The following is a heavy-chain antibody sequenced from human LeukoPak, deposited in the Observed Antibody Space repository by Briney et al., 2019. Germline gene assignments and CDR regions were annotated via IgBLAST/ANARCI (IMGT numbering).Heavy chain of an antibody. CDR2: IYPRDSET. V-gene: IGHV5-51*01. D-gene: IGHD3-10*01. Sequence: RVSCKASGDTFTVYYMHWVPHAPGQGLEWRGLIYPRDSETTYTPTFQGQVTISADKSISTAYLQWSSLKAPDSPMYYCPFPSGARVFSHYHYWGQGTLVTVSS. CDR1: GDTFTVYY. CDR3: PFPSGARVFSHYHY. J-gene: IGHJ4*02.